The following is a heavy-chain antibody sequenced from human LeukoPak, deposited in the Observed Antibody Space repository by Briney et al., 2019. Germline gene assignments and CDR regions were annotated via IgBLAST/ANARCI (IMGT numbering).Heavy chain of an antibody. J-gene: IGHJ6*03. V-gene: IGHV3-7*01. CDR1: GFTFSSCW. Sequence: GGSLRLSCAASGFTFSSCWMTWVRQAPGKGLEWVANIRQDGSEKNCVDSVKGRFTISRDNAKNSLYLQMDSLRAEDTAVYYCARFRYMDVWGKGTPVTDSS. CDR3: ARFRYMDV. CDR2: IRQDGSEK.